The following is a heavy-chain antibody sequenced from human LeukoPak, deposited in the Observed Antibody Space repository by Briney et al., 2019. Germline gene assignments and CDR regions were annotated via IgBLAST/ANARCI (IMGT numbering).Heavy chain of an antibody. J-gene: IGHJ4*02. V-gene: IGHV3-33*01. CDR1: GLSFSTYG. CDR3: ATDCTSTNCLEY. D-gene: IGHD2-2*01. Sequence: PGRSXRLSXXASGLSFSTYGMHWVRQAPGKGLXWXXLIWYDGNIEYYADSVKGRFTISRDNSKNTLYLQMNNLRAEDTAVYYCATDCTSTNCLEYWGQGTPVTVSS. CDR2: IWYDGNIE.